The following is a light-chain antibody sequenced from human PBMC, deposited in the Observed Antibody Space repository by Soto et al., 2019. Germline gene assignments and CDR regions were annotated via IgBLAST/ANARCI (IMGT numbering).Light chain of an antibody. J-gene: IGLJ3*02. CDR3: SSYTSSSTHWV. CDR2: EVS. CDR1: SSDVGGYNY. V-gene: IGLV2-14*01. Sequence: QSALTQPASVSGSPGQSITISCTGTSSDVGGYNYVSWYQQHAGKAPKLMIYEVSNRPSGVSNRFSGSKSRNTASLTISGLQAEYEADYYCSSYTSSSTHWVFGGGTKLTVL.